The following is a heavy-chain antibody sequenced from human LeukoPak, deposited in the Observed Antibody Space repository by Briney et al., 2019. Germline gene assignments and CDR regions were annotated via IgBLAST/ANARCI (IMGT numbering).Heavy chain of an antibody. D-gene: IGHD3-10*01. CDR3: AYTLNYGSGSYSDY. CDR1: GGSFSGYY. Sequence: SETLSLTCAVYGGSFSGYYWSWIRQPPGKGLEGIGEINHSGSTNYNPSLKSRVTISVDTSKNQFSLKLSSVTAADTAVYYCAYTLNYGSGSYSDYWGQGTLVTVSS. V-gene: IGHV4-34*01. J-gene: IGHJ4*02. CDR2: INHSGST.